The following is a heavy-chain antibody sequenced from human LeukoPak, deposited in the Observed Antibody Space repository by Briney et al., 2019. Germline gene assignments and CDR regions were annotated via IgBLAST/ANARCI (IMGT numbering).Heavy chain of an antibody. Sequence: PSETLSLTCTVSGGSISSNSYYWGWIRQPPGKGLEWIGSLYYSGSTYYNPSLKSRVTISVDTSKNQFSLKLSSVTAADTAVYYCARRTYFDLWGRGTLVTVSS. V-gene: IGHV4-39*07. J-gene: IGHJ2*01. CDR3: ARRTYFDL. CDR2: LYYSGST. CDR1: GGSISSNSYY.